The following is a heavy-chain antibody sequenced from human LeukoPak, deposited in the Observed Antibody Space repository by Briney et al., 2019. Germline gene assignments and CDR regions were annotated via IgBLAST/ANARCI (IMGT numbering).Heavy chain of an antibody. CDR1: GGTFSSYA. D-gene: IGHD3-3*01. V-gene: IGHV1-69*01. Sequence: SVKVSCKASGGTFSSYAISWVRQAPGQGLEWMGGIIPIFGTANYAQKFQGRVTITADESTSTAYMELSSLRSEDTAVYYCARDLTDYDFWSTTRFGAFDIWGQGTMVTVSS. J-gene: IGHJ3*02. CDR2: IIPIFGTA. CDR3: ARDLTDYDFWSTTRFGAFDI.